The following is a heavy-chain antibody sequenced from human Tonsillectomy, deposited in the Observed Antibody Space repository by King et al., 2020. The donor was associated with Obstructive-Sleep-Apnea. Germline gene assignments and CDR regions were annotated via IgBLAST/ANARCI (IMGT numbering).Heavy chain of an antibody. CDR1: GYTFTSYY. Sequence: QVQLVESGAEVKKPGASVKVSCKASGYTFTSYYMHWVRQAPGQGLEWMGIINPSGGSTSYAQKFQGRVTMTRDTSTSTVYMELSSLRSEDTAVYYCARVKQIGKRDAITMIVVAKPTGAFDIWGQGTMVTVSS. CDR2: INPSGGST. D-gene: IGHD3-22*01. J-gene: IGHJ3*02. V-gene: IGHV1-46*01. CDR3: ARVKQIGKRDAITMIVVAKPTGAFDI.